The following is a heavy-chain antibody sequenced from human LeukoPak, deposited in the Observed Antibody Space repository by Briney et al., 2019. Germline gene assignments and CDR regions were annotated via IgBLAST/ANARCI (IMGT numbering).Heavy chain of an antibody. CDR2: ISGSGGST. CDR1: GFTFSSYD. V-gene: IGHV3-23*01. Sequence: GGSLRLSCAASGFTFSSYDMSWVRQAPGKGLEWVSAISGSGGSTYYADSVKGRFTISRDNSKNTLYLQMNSLRAEDTALYYCAKDDYSTSFNFWSQGTLVTVSS. D-gene: IGHD6-6*01. J-gene: IGHJ4*02. CDR3: AKDDYSTSFNF.